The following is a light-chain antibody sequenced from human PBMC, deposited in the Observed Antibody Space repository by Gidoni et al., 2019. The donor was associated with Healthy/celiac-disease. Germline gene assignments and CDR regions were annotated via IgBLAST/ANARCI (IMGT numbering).Light chain of an antibody. J-gene: IGKJ2*01. CDR3: QQYGSSPYT. CDR1: QSVSSSY. CDR2: GAS. Sequence: ELVLTQSPGTLSLSPGERATLSCRASQSVSSSYLAWYQQKPGQAPRLLIYGASSRATGIPDRFSGSGSGTDFTLTISRLEPEEFAVYYCQQYGSSPYTFXQXTKLXIK. V-gene: IGKV3-20*01.